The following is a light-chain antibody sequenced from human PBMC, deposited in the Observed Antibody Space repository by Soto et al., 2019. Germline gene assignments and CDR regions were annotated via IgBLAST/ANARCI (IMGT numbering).Light chain of an antibody. V-gene: IGKV3-20*01. Sequence: EIVLTQSPGTLSLSPGERATLSCRASQSVSSSSLAWYQQKPGQAPRLLIYGASSRATGIPDRFSGSGSGTDFTLTISRLEPEDCAVYYCQQYGSSPRTFGQGTKVEF. CDR3: QQYGSSPRT. CDR2: GAS. CDR1: QSVSSSS. J-gene: IGKJ1*01.